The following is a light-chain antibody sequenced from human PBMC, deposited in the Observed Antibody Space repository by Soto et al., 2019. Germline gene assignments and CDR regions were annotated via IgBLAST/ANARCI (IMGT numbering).Light chain of an antibody. Sequence: DIQMTQSPSSLSASVGDRVTITCQASQDISNYLNWYQQKPGKAPKLLIYDASNLETGVPSRFSGSGSGTDFTLTISSLQPEDFATYYCQQFHSFSRTFGQGTKVDI. CDR1: QDISNY. CDR2: DAS. J-gene: IGKJ1*01. CDR3: QQFHSFSRT. V-gene: IGKV1-33*01.